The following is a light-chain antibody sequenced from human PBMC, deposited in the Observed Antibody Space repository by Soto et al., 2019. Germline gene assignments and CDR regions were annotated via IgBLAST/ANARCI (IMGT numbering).Light chain of an antibody. J-gene: IGKJ4*01. CDR2: AAS. CDR3: QQVNVYPST. Sequence: DIQVTQSPSSLSASVGDRVTITCRASQSISSYLHWYQQKPGKAPKLLIYAASNLQSGVPSRFSASGSGTDFTLTLNSLQPEDVATYYCQQVNVYPSTLGGGTKVDIK. CDR1: QSISSY. V-gene: IGKV1-39*01.